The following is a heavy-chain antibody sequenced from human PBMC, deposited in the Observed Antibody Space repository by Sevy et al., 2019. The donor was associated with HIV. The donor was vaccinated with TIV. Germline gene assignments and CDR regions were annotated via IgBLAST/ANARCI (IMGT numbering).Heavy chain of an antibody. CDR3: AKPKWTTVTTTSYDY. V-gene: IGHV3-23*01. CDR1: GFTFSSYA. Sequence: EGSLTLSCAASGFTFSSYAMSWVRQAPGKGLEWVSAIGGRGGSTYYADSVKGRFTISRDNSKNTLYLQMNSLRAEDTAVYYCAKPKWTTVTTTSYDYWGQGTLVTVSS. J-gene: IGHJ4*02. D-gene: IGHD4-17*01. CDR2: IGGRGGST.